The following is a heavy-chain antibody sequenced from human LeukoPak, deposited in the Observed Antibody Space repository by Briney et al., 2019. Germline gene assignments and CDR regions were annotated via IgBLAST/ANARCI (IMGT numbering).Heavy chain of an antibody. V-gene: IGHV6-1*01. CDR2: TYYRSKWYY. CDR3: ARDFTVIPLVAAFDI. Sequence: SRTLSLTCAISGDSVSSNSAAWNWIRQSPSRGLEWLGRTYYRSKWYYDYAVSVKSRVTVNPDTSKNQFSLHLNSVTPEDTAMYYCARDFTVIPLVAAFDIWGQGTMVTVSS. CDR1: GDSVSSNSAA. D-gene: IGHD3-22*01. J-gene: IGHJ3*02.